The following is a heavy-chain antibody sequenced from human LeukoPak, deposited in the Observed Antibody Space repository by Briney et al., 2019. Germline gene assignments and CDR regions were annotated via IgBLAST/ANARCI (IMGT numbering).Heavy chain of an antibody. CDR3: ATPEYGSSREGYYFDY. V-gene: IGHV1-24*01. Sequence: GASVKVSCKVSGYTLTELSMHWVRQAPGKGLEWMGGFDPEDGETIYAQKFQGRVTMTEDTSTDTAYMELSSLRSEDTAVYYCATPEYGSSREGYYFDYWGQGTLVTVSS. J-gene: IGHJ4*02. CDR1: GYTLTELS. CDR2: FDPEDGET. D-gene: IGHD6-6*01.